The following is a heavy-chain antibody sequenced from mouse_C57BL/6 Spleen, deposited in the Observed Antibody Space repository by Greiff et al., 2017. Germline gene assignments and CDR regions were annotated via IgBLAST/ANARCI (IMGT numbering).Heavy chain of an antibody. CDR3: ARRFYYYAMDY. V-gene: IGHV1-42*01. Sequence: VQLQQSGPELVKPGASVKISCKASGYSFTGYYMNWVKQSPEKSLEWIGEINPSTGGTTYNQKFKAKATLTVDKSSSIAYMQLKSLTSEDSAVYYCARRFYYYAMDYWGQGTSVTVSS. J-gene: IGHJ4*01. CDR2: INPSTGGT. CDR1: GYSFTGYY.